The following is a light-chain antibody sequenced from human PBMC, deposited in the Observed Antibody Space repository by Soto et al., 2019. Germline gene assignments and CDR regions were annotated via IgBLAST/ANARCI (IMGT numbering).Light chain of an antibody. J-gene: IGKJ4*01. V-gene: IGKV3-15*01. CDR2: GAS. CDR3: QQYNNWPLT. Sequence: EIVMTQSPATLSVSPGERATLSCRASHRVSSYLAWYQQRAGQAPRRLIYGASTRATGIPARFSGSASGTEFTLTISSLQSEDFAIYYCQQYNNWPLTFGGGTKV. CDR1: HRVSSY.